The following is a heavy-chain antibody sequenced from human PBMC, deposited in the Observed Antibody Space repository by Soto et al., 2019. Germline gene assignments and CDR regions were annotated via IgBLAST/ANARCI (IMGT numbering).Heavy chain of an antibody. D-gene: IGHD3-10*01. CDR2: ISSSSSTI. CDR1: GFTFSSYS. V-gene: IGHV3-48*01. CDR3: ARDGGFGPRVLWFGES. J-gene: IGHJ4*02. Sequence: EVQLVESGGGLVQPGGSLRLSCAASGFTFSSYSMNWVRQAPGKGLEWVSYISSSSSTIYYADSVKGRFTISRDNAKNSLYLQMNSLRAEDTAVYYCARDGGFGPRVLWFGESGGQGTLVTVSS.